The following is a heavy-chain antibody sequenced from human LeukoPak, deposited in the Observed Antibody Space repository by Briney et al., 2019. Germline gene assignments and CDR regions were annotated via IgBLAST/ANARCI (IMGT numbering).Heavy chain of an antibody. CDR3: ARFGSGYYSFDY. J-gene: IGHJ4*02. CDR1: GGTFSSYA. CDR2: IIPIFGTA. Sequence: SVKVSCKASGGTFSSYAISWVRQAPGRGLEWMGGIIPIFGTANYAQKFQGRVTITADESTSTAYMELSSLRSEDTAVYYCARFGSGYYSFDYWGQGTLVTVSS. V-gene: IGHV1-69*13. D-gene: IGHD3-22*01.